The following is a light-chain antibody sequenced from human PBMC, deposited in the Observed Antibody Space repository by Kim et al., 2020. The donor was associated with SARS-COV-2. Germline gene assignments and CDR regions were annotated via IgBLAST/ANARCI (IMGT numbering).Light chain of an antibody. V-gene: IGKV1-5*03. CDR1: QSIGRW. J-gene: IGKJ2*01. CDR3: QQYLSFPRT. CDR2: AAS. Sequence: SASVGDRVTTTCRASQSIGRWLAWYQQKAGKAPKFLIYAASSLETGVPSRFRGSGSGTEFTLTIDGLQPDDFASYYCQQYLSFPRTFGQGTKLEI.